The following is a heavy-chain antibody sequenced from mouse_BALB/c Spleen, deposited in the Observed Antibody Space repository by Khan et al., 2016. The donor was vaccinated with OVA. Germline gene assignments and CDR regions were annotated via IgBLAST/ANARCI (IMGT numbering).Heavy chain of an antibody. J-gene: IGHJ3*01. CDR1: GYTFTNYG. Sequence: QIQLVQSGPELKKPGETVKISCKASGYTFTNYGMNCVKQAPGKGLKWMGWIKTYTGEPTYADDFKGRFAFSLETSASTAYLQINNLKSEDMATYFCASPYYRYDAAYWGQGTLVTVSA. V-gene: IGHV9-1*02. D-gene: IGHD2-14*01. CDR2: IKTYTGEP. CDR3: ASPYYRYDAAY.